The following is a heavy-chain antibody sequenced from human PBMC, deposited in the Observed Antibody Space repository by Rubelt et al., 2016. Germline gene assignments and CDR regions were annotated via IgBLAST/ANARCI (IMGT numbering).Heavy chain of an antibody. J-gene: IGHJ5*02. Sequence: QVQLVESGGGLVKPGGSLRLSCAASGFTFSDYYMSWIRQAPGKGLAWVSYISSSSSYTNYADSVKGRFTISRDNAKNSLYLQMNSLRAEDTAVYYCARSQGAMVRGVMGFDPWGQGTLVTVSS. CDR2: ISSSSSYT. D-gene: IGHD3-10*01. CDR3: ARSQGAMVRGVMGFDP. CDR1: GFTFSDYY. V-gene: IGHV3-11*05.